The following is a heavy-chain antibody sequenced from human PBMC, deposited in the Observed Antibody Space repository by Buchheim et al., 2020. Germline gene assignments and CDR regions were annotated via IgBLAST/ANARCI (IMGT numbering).Heavy chain of an antibody. J-gene: IGHJ4*02. V-gene: IGHV3-23*01. CDR1: GFTFSSYA. CDR2: ISGSGGST. CDR3: AKGKVPSPKYCSSTSCYAGYYFDY. D-gene: IGHD2-2*01. Sequence: EVQLLESGGGLVQPGGSLRLSCAASGFTFSSYAMSWVRQAPGKGLEWVSAISGSGGSTYYADSVKGRFTISRDNSKNTLYLQMNSLRAEDTAVYYCAKGKVPSPKYCSSTSCYAGYYFDYWGQGTL.